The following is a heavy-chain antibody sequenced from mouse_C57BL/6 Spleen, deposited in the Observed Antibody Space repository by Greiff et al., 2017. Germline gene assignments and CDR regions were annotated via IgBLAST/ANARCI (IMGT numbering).Heavy chain of an antibody. CDR3: TTGLRRGAWFAY. V-gene: IGHV14-4*01. Sequence: EVQLQQSGAELVRPGASVKLSCTASGFNIKDDYMHWVKQRPEQGLAWIGWIDPENGDTEYASKFQGKATITADTSSNTAYLQLSSLTSEDTAVYYCTTGLRRGAWFAYWGQGTLVTVSA. D-gene: IGHD2-4*01. J-gene: IGHJ3*01. CDR2: IDPENGDT. CDR1: GFNIKDDY.